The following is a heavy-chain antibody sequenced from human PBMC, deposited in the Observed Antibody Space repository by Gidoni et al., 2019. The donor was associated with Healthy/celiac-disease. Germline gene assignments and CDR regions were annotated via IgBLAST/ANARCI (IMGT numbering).Heavy chain of an antibody. Sequence: EVQLVASGGGLVKPGGSLRLSCAASGFTFSNAWMSWVRQAPGQGLEWVGRIKSKTDGGTTDYAAPVKGRFTISRDDSKNTLYLQMNSLKTEDTAVYYCTTDLFSSAWAFDIWGQGTMVTVSS. CDR3: TTDLFSSAWAFDI. D-gene: IGHD6-6*01. CDR2: IKSKTDGGTT. J-gene: IGHJ3*02. V-gene: IGHV3-15*01. CDR1: GFTFSNAW.